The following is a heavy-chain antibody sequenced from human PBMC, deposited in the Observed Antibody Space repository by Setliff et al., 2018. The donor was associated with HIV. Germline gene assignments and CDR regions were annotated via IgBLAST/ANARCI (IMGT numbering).Heavy chain of an antibody. CDR3: ARYRRFADYIDV. Sequence: PSETLSLTCTVSGDSMSSDNYFWVWVRQPPGKGLEWMGNIFHNGNTYYSPSLKSRVTMSLDTSMNQFSLKLTSVTAADTALYYCARYRRFADYIDVWGKGTTVTVS. D-gene: IGHD1-26*01. CDR1: GDSMSSDNYF. CDR2: IFHNGNT. J-gene: IGHJ6*03. V-gene: IGHV4-39*01.